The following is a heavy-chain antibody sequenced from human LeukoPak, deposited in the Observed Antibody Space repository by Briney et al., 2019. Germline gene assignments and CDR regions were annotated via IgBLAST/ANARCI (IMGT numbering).Heavy chain of an antibody. J-gene: IGHJ4*02. CDR1: GFTFSDHA. CDR3: ATYDSWSGYNIAY. Sequence: RGSLRLSCAASGFTFSDHAMSWVRQAPAKGLEWVSSINGNGGGSYYIDSVKGRFTVSRDNSENALYLQMNSLKVEDSAIYYCATYDSWSGYNIAYWGQGTLVTVSS. V-gene: IGHV3-23*01. D-gene: IGHD3-3*01. CDR2: INGNGGGS.